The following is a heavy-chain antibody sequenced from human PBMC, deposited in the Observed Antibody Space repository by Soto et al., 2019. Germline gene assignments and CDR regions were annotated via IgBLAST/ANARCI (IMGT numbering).Heavy chain of an antibody. CDR1: GGTFSSYA. J-gene: IGHJ6*02. CDR2: IIPIFGTA. Sequence: SVKVSCKASGGTFSSYAISWVRQAPGQGLEWMGGIIPIFGTANYAQKFQGRVTITADKSTSTAYMELSSLRSEDTAVYYCARDHCSSTSCYPPYYYCGMDVWGQGTTVTVSS. V-gene: IGHV1-69*06. D-gene: IGHD2-2*01. CDR3: ARDHCSSTSCYPPYYYCGMDV.